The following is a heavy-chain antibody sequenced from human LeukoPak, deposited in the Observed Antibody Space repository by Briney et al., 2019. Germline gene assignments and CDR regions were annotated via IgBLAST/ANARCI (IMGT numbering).Heavy chain of an antibody. J-gene: IGHJ4*02. CDR2: ISGGTT. V-gene: IGHV3-49*03. Sequence: QPGGSLRLSCTASGFTFGDYLMSWFHQAPGKGLEWIGFISGGTTEYAASVKGRFTISRDDSTSIAYLQMNSLTTEDTAVYYCSRGSGWLSVYWGQGTLVTVSS. CDR3: SRGSGWLSVY. CDR1: GFTFGDYL. D-gene: IGHD6-19*01.